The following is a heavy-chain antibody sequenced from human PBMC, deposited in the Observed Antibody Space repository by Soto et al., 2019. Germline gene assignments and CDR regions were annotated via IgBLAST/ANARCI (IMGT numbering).Heavy chain of an antibody. CDR3: ARGGIQLSYAFDH. J-gene: IGHJ4*02. CDR1: GTSVSNYY. D-gene: IGHD3-10*01. V-gene: IGHV4-4*07. Sequence: SETLSLTCSVSGTSVSNYYWSWIRPPAGKGLEHIGRIYTSGSTSYNPSLKSRVTMSMDTSQTQIYLNLTSVTAADTAVYYCARGGIQLSYAFDHWGKGILVTVSS. CDR2: IYTSGST.